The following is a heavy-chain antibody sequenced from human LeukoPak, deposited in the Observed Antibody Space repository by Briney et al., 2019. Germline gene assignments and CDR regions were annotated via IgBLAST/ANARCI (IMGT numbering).Heavy chain of an antibody. D-gene: IGHD3-22*01. J-gene: IGHJ4*02. CDR2: ISAYNGST. CDR3: ARVWDYDSSGYYPDY. CDR1: GYTFTSYG. Sequence: ASVKVSCKASGYTFTSYGISWVRQAPGQGLEWMGWISAYNGSTNYAQKLQGRVTMTTDTSTSTAYMELRSLRSDDTAVYYCARVWDYDSSGYYPDYWGQGTLVTVSS. V-gene: IGHV1-18*01.